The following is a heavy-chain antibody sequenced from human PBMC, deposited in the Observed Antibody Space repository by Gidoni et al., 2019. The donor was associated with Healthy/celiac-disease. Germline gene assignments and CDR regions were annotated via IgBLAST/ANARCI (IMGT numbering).Heavy chain of an antibody. V-gene: IGHV3-33*01. CDR1: GFTFSSYG. J-gene: IGHJ3*02. CDR2: IWYDGSNK. CDR3: ARAQDPHDLNAFDI. Sequence: QVQLVESGGGVVQPGRSLRLSCAASGFTFSSYGMHWVRQAPGKGLEWVAVIWYDGSNKYYADSVKGRFTISRDNSKNTLYLQMNSLRAEDTAVYYCARAQDPHDLNAFDIWGQGTMVTVSS. D-gene: IGHD2-21*02.